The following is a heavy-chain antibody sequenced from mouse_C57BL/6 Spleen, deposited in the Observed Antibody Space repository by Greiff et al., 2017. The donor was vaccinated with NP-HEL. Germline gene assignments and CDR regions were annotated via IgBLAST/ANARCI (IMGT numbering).Heavy chain of an antibody. Sequence: VQLKESGPELVKPGASVKISCKASGYSFTGYYMHWVKQSHGNILDWIGYIYPYNGVSSYNQKFKGKATLTVDKSSSTAYMELRSLTSEDSAVYYCCYGSSHSFAYWGQWTLVTVSA. D-gene: IGHD1-1*01. V-gene: IGHV1-31*01. CDR3: CYGSSHSFAY. J-gene: IGHJ3*01. CDR2: IYPYNGVS. CDR1: GYSFTGYY.